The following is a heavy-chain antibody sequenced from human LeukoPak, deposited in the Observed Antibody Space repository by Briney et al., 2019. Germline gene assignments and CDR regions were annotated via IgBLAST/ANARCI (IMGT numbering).Heavy chain of an antibody. V-gene: IGHV3-30*03. CDR3: ARAQYDSSGYYFGDGFDI. D-gene: IGHD3-22*01. CDR1: GFTFSSYW. J-gene: IGHJ3*02. Sequence: GGSLRPSCAASGFTFSSYWMSWVRQAPGKGLEWVAVISYDGSNKYYADSVKGRFTISRDNAKNSLYLQMNSLRAEDTALYYCARAQYDSSGYYFGDGFDIWAKGQWSPSPQ. CDR2: ISYDGSNK.